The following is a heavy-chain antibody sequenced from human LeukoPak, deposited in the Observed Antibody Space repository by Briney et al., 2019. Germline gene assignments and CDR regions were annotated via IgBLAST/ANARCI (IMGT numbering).Heavy chain of an antibody. D-gene: IGHD2-15*01. J-gene: IGHJ4*02. Sequence: MSSETLSLTCSVYGGSFSVYYWSCVRHPPGKRVGWVGEINHSGSTTYNPSLKSRVTISVDTSKSQFSLKLSSVTAADTAVYYCARGRGVVVAGSVDYWGQGTLVTVSS. CDR3: ARGRGVVVAGSVDY. CDR1: GGSFSVYY. CDR2: INHSGST. V-gene: IGHV4-34*01.